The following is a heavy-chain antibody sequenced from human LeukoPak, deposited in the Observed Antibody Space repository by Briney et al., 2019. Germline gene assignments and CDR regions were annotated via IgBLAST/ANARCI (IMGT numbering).Heavy chain of an antibody. D-gene: IGHD5-18*01. CDR2: ISSSGSTI. CDR1: GFTFSDYY. CDR3: ARSTRRDTEVALAEYFQH. V-gene: IGHV3-11*01. J-gene: IGHJ1*01. Sequence: GGSPRLSCAASGFTFSDYYMSWIRQAPGKGLEWVSYISSSGSTIYYADSVKGRFTISRDNAQNSLSLQMNSLRAEDTAVYYCARSTRRDTEVALAEYFQHWGQGTLVTVSS.